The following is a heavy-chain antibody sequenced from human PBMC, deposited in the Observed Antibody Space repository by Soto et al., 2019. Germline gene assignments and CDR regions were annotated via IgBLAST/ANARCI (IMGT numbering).Heavy chain of an antibody. CDR3: ATPFQLYGGNSFGAFDI. CDR1: GYTLTELS. Sequence: ASVKVSCKVSGYTLTELSMHWVRQAPGKGLEWMGGFDPEDGETIYAQKFQGRVTMTEDTSTDTAYMELSSLRSEDTAVYYCATPFQLYGGNSFGAFDIWGQGTIVTVSS. J-gene: IGHJ3*02. D-gene: IGHD4-17*01. V-gene: IGHV1-24*01. CDR2: FDPEDGET.